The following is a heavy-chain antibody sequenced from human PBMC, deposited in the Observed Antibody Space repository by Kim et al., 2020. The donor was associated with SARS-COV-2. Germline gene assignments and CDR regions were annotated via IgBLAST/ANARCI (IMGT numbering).Heavy chain of an antibody. J-gene: IGHJ5*02. CDR3: ARHEVRSQAIPNWFDP. D-gene: IGHD2-2*01. Sequence: SETLSLTCTVSGGSISSSSYYWGWIRQPPGKGLEWIGSIYYSGSTYYNPSLKSRVTISVDTSKNQFSLKLSSVTAADTAVYYCARHEVRSQAIPNWFDPWGQGTLVTVSS. CDR1: GGSISSSSYY. CDR2: IYYSGST. V-gene: IGHV4-39*01.